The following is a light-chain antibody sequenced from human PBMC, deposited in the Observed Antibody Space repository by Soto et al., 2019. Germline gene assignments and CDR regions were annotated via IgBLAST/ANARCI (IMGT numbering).Light chain of an antibody. CDR3: QQRSNWSPPYT. CDR2: DAM. CDR1: QSVSVY. V-gene: IGKV3-11*01. J-gene: IGKJ2*01. Sequence: EIVLTQSPATLSLSPGETATLSCRASQSVSVYLAWYQQKPGQAPRLLIYDAMHRATGIPPRFSGSGSGTDFPLTIRSLEPEDFALYYCQQRSNWSPPYTFGQGTKLEIK.